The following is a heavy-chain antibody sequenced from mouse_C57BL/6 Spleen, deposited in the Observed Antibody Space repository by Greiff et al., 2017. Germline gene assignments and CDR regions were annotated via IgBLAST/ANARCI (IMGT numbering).Heavy chain of an antibody. D-gene: IGHD2-12*01. J-gene: IGHJ4*01. Sequence: EVNVVESGGGLVQSGRSLRLSCATSGFTFSDFYMEWVRQAPGKGLEWIAASRNKANDYTTEYSASVKGRFIVSRDTSQSILYLQMHALRAEDTAIYDCAREAPYDGDYYAMEDWGHGTSVTVSS. V-gene: IGHV7-1*01. CDR1: GFTFSDFY. CDR3: AREAPYDGDYYAMED. CDR2: SRNKANDYTT.